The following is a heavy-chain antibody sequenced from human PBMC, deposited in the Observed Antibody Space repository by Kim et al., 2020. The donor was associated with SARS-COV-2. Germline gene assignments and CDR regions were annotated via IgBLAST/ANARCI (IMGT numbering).Heavy chain of an antibody. CDR1: GFTFSRHW. CDR3: ARLEWGASSH. J-gene: IGHJ4*02. CDR2: IDSDGSST. Sequence: GGSLRLSCVVSGFTFSRHWMHWVRQAPGKGLAWVARIDSDGSSTAYADSVKGRFTISRDNAKNTLYLQMNNLKAEDTALYYCARLEWGASSHWGQGTLVLVSS. D-gene: IGHD1-26*01. V-gene: IGHV3-74*01.